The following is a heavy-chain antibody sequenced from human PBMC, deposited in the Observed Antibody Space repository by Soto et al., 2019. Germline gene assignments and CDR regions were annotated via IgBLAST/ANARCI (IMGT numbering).Heavy chain of an antibody. CDR3: GGGPGGGDDHNWFDP. Sequence: QVQLVQSGAEVKKPGSSVKVSCKASGGTFSSYAISWVRQAPGQGLEWMGGIIPIFGTANYAQKFQGRVRITGDESTGTAYMGLGSLRSEDTAVYYGGGGPGGGDDHNWFDPWGQGTLVTVSS. CDR1: GGTFSSYA. CDR2: IIPIFGTA. J-gene: IGHJ5*02. D-gene: IGHD3-10*01. V-gene: IGHV1-69*01.